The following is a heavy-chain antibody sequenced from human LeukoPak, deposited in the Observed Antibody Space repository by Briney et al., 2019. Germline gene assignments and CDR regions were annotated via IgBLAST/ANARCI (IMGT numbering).Heavy chain of an antibody. J-gene: IGHJ4*02. D-gene: IGHD1-26*01. V-gene: IGHV1-2*02. CDR1: GYTFTGYY. Sequence: ASVKVSFKASGYTFTGYYMHWVRQAPGQGLEWMGWINPNSGGTNYAQKFQGRVTMTRDTSISTAYMELSRLRFDDTAVSYCVRVCRSYYVYYFDYWGQGTLVTVSS. CDR3: VRVCRSYYVYYFDY. CDR2: INPNSGGT.